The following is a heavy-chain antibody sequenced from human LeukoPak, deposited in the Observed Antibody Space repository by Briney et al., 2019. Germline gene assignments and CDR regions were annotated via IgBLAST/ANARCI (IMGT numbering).Heavy chain of an antibody. D-gene: IGHD3-3*01. V-gene: IGHV3-21*01. Sequence: KPGGSLRLSCAASGFTFSSYSMNWVRQAPGKGLEWVSSISSSSSYIYYADSVKGRFTISRDNAKNSLYLQKNRLRAEDTAVYYCARASDYDFWSGYFDYWGQGTLVTVSS. J-gene: IGHJ4*02. CDR3: ARASDYDFWSGYFDY. CDR2: ISSSSSYI. CDR1: GFTFSSYS.